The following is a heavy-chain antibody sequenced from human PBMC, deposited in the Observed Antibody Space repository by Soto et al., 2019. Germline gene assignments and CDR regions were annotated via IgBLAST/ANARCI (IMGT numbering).Heavy chain of an antibody. CDR2: ISYSGST. Sequence: PSETLSLTCTVSGGSISSGGYYWSWFRQHPGKGLEWIGYISYSGSTYYNPSLESRVTISVDTSKNQFSLKLSSVTAADTAVYYCASDALSRDSIWGQGTLVTVSS. CDR3: ASDALSRDSI. D-gene: IGHD3-22*01. V-gene: IGHV4-31*03. CDR1: GGSISSGGYY. J-gene: IGHJ4*02.